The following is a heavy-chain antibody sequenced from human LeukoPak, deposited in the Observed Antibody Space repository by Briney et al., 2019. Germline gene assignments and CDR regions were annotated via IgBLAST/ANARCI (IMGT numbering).Heavy chain of an antibody. CDR1: GYTFTSYY. V-gene: IGHV1-46*01. CDR2: INPSGGST. Sequence: GASVKVSCKASGYTFTSYYMHWVRQAPGQGLEWMGIINPSGGSTSYAQKFQGRVTMTRDMSTSTAYMELSSLRSEDTAVYYCARVRRGGGYYGSGRRYNWFDPWGQGTLVTVSS. J-gene: IGHJ5*02. D-gene: IGHD3-10*01. CDR3: ARVRRGGGYYGSGRRYNWFDP.